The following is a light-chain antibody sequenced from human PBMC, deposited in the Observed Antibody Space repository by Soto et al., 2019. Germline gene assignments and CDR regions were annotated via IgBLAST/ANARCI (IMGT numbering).Light chain of an antibody. CDR2: DVT. Sequence: QSALTQPASVSGSPGQSITISCTGTSSDVGGYEYVSWYQQHPGKAPKLMIYDVTNRPSGVSNRFSGSKSGNTASLTISGLQAEDEADYYCNSYTRIGAYVFGTGTKVTVL. CDR1: SSDVGGYEY. J-gene: IGLJ1*01. V-gene: IGLV2-14*01. CDR3: NSYTRIGAYV.